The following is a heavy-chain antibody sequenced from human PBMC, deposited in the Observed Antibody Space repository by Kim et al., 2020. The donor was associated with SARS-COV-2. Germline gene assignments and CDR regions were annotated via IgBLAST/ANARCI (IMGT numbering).Heavy chain of an antibody. D-gene: IGHD6-13*01. Sequence: SQKCQGRVTITRDTSASTAYMELSSLRSEDTAVYYCARARIAAAENWFDPWGQGTLVTVSS. CDR3: ARARIAAAENWFDP. J-gene: IGHJ5*02. V-gene: IGHV1-3*01.